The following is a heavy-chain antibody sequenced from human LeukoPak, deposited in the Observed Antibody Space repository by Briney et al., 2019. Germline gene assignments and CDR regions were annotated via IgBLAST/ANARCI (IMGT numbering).Heavy chain of an antibody. Sequence: ASVKVSCKASGYTFTSYGISWVRQAPGQGLEWMGWIIAYNGNTNYAQKLQGRVTMTRNTSISTAYMELSSLRSEDTAVYYCARALYSGYDYAQTNYYYYYYMDVWGKGTTVTISS. CDR3: ARALYSGYDYAQTNYYYYYYMDV. J-gene: IGHJ6*03. CDR1: GYTFTSYG. D-gene: IGHD5-12*01. CDR2: IIAYNGNT. V-gene: IGHV1-18*01.